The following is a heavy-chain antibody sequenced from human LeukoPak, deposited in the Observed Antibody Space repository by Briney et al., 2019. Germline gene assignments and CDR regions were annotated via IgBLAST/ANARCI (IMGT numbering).Heavy chain of an antibody. Sequence: ASVKVSCKASGYTFTSYGISWVRQAPGQGLEWMGWISAYNGNTNYAQKLQGRVTMTTDTSTSTAYMELRSLRSDDTAVYYCARGYDYVWGSYRYSYYYYMDVWGKGTTVTISS. CDR3: ARGYDYVWGSYRYSYYYYMDV. CDR1: GYTFTSYG. V-gene: IGHV1-18*01. J-gene: IGHJ6*03. D-gene: IGHD3-16*02. CDR2: ISAYNGNT.